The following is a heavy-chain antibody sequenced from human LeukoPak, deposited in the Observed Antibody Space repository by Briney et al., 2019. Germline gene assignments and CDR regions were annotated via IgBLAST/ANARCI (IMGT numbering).Heavy chain of an antibody. D-gene: IGHD3-22*01. CDR3: ASFPIVVVITTFAFDI. CDR2: IYYSGST. Sequence: SETLSLTCTVSGGSISSSSYYWGWIRQPPGKGLEWIGSIYYSGSTYYNPSLKSRATISVDTSKNQFSLKLSSVTAADTAVYYCASFPIVVVITTFAFDIWGQGTMVTVSS. V-gene: IGHV4-39*01. CDR1: GGSISSSSYY. J-gene: IGHJ3*02.